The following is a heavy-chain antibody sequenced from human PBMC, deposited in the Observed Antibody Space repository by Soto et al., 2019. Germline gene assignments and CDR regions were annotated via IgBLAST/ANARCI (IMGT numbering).Heavy chain of an antibody. V-gene: IGHV4-59*08. CDR3: ARLDGYDNYFDY. J-gene: IGHJ4*02. CDR2: IYYIVST. Sequence: PGQGLVWIGYIYYIVSTNYTPSLKSRVTILVDTSKSQFFLRLSSVTAADTSVYFCARLDGYDNYFDYWGQGALVTVSS. D-gene: IGHD5-12*01.